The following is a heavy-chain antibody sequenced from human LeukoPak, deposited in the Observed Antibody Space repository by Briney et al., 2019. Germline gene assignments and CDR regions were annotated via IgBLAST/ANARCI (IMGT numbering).Heavy chain of an antibody. CDR3: ARGAVIAHFDY. D-gene: IGHD2-21*01. J-gene: IGHJ4*02. CDR1: GYSFTAYN. V-gene: IGHV1-3*01. CDR2: IAPGNGNT. Sequence: ASVTVSCKASGYSFTAYNIHWVRQAPGQRLEWMGWIAPGNGNTKYSQKFQGRVTLTRDTSASTAYMELSSLTSEDTAVFYCARGAVIAHFDYWGQGTLVTVSS.